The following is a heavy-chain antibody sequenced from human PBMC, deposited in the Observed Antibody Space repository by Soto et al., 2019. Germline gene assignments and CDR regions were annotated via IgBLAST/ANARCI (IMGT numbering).Heavy chain of an antibody. CDR1: GFTFSSYA. J-gene: IGHJ4*02. CDR2: ISNNGDTA. CDR3: AKSRVLIVAIVTLLDS. V-gene: IGHV3-23*01. Sequence: EVQLLESGGGLVQPGGSLTLSCATSGFTFSSYAMVWVRQAAEKGLEWVASISNNGDTAYYADSVKGRFTISRGNSEIVLYLQISGLRADDTALYFCAKSRVLIVAIVTLLDSWGQGTQVTVYS. D-gene: IGHD5-12*01.